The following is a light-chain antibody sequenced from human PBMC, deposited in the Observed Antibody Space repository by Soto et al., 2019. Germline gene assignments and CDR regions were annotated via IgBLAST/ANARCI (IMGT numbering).Light chain of an antibody. CDR3: CSYAGNSEV. Sequence: QSALTQPASVSGSPGQSITIPCTGTSGDVGGYNLVSWYQQHPGKAPKLMIYEVTERPSGVSNRFSGSKSGNTAPLTISGLQPDDAADYYCCSYAGNSEVFGTGTKVTVL. CDR1: SGDVGGYNL. CDR2: EVT. J-gene: IGLJ1*01. V-gene: IGLV2-23*02.